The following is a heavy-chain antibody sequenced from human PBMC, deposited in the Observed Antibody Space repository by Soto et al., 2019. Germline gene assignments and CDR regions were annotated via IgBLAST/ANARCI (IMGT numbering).Heavy chain of an antibody. J-gene: IGHJ6*03. Sequence: GESLKISCAASGFTFSSYSMNWVRQAPGKGLEWVSSISSSSSYIYYADSVKGRFTISRDNAKNSLYLQMNSLRAEDTAVYYCASLYCSGGSCYLHGRCMECGFMDVWGKGTTVTVSS. CDR3: ASLYCSGGSCYLHGRCMECGFMDV. CDR2: ISSSSSYI. CDR1: GFTFSSYS. V-gene: IGHV3-21*01. D-gene: IGHD2-15*01.